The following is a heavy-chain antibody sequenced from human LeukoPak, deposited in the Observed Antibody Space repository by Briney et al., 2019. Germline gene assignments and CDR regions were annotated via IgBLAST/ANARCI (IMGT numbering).Heavy chain of an antibody. CDR2: ISSSGSTI. J-gene: IGHJ4*02. CDR3: ARDETYYDILTGFGPDY. V-gene: IGHV3-11*01. CDR1: GFTFSDYY. D-gene: IGHD3-9*01. Sequence: GGSLRLSCAAAGFTFSDYYMSWIRQAPGKGLEWVSYISSSGSTIYYADSVKGRFTISRDNAKNSLYLQMNSLRAEDTAVYYCARDETYYDILTGFGPDYWGQGTLVTVSS.